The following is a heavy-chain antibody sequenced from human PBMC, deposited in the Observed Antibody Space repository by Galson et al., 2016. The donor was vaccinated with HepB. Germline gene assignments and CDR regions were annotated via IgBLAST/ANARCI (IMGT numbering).Heavy chain of an antibody. CDR1: GDSISSGTYY. CDR3: ARDTYYFWDGFTSYAFDI. D-gene: IGHD3-3*01. V-gene: IGHV4-61*02. J-gene: IGHJ3*02. Sequence: TLSLTCSVSGDSISSGTYYWSWIRQPAGRGLEWIGRVYSSGSTNYNPSPTSRATISVDTSKNQLPLRLSSVTAADTALYYCARDTYYFWDGFTSYAFDIWGQGRMVTVSS. CDR2: VYSSGST.